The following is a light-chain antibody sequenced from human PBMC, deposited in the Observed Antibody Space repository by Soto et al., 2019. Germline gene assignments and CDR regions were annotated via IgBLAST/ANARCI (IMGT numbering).Light chain of an antibody. J-gene: IGKJ2*01. V-gene: IGKV1-5*01. CDR3: QQYNSYRMYT. CDR1: QSISSW. CDR2: DAS. Sequence: DIQMTQSPSTLSASVGDRVTITCRASQSISSWLAWYQQKPGKAPKLLIYDASSLESGVPARFSGSGSGTEFTLTISRLQPDDFATYYCQQYNSYRMYTFGQGTKLEIK.